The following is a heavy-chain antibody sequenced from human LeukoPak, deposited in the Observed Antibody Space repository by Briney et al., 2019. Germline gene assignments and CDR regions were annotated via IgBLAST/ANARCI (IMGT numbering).Heavy chain of an antibody. Sequence: GGSLRLSCAASGFTFSSYGMHWVRQAPGKGLEWVANIKEDGSEKYYVDSVKGRFTISRDNAKKSLYLQMNSLRAGDTAVYYCARDLYRIVVVPHYFDYWGQGTLVTVSS. CDR1: GFTFSSYG. V-gene: IGHV3-7*01. J-gene: IGHJ4*02. D-gene: IGHD3-22*01. CDR2: IKEDGSEK. CDR3: ARDLYRIVVVPHYFDY.